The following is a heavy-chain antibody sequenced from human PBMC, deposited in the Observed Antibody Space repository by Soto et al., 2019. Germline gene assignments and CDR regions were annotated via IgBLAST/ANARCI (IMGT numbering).Heavy chain of an antibody. CDR2: IKADGSDT. CDR3: ARDFPSMDV. Sequence: EVQLVESGGGLVQPGGSLRLSCAASGFTFSNYWMHWVRQVQGKGLVWVSRIKADGSDTSYAGSVKGRFTISRDNAKNTVYLQMNSLSVEDTAVYYCARDFPSMDVWGQGTTVTVSS. CDR1: GFTFSNYW. J-gene: IGHJ6*02. V-gene: IGHV3-74*01.